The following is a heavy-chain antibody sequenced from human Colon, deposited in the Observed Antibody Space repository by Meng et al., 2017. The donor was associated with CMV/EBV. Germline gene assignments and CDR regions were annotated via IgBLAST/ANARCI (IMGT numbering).Heavy chain of an antibody. D-gene: IGHD3-3*01. J-gene: IGHJ4*02. CDR1: GFTFSRYS. CDR3: ARGIRPTTSSGVPQNDPRDF. CDR2: ISATGAT. Sequence: GSLRLSCAASGFTFSRYSMNWVRQAPGKGLEWIGSISATGATYKNPSLKSRVTISLDTSKNQFSLKLTYVTAADTAIFYCARGIRPTTSSGVPQNDPRDFWGQGMSITVSS. V-gene: IGHV4-4*09.